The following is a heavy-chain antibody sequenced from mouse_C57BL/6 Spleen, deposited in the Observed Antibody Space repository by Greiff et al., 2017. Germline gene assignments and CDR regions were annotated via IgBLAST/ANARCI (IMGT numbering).Heavy chain of an antibody. V-gene: IGHV5-17*01. CDR2: ISSGSSTI. J-gene: IGHJ4*01. CDR1: GFTFSDYG. CDR3: ARSSNYDAMDY. D-gene: IGHD2-5*01. Sequence: EVNLVESGGGLVKPGGSLKLSCAASGFTFSDYGMHWVRQAPEKGLEWVAYISSGSSTIYYADTVKGRFTISRDNAKNTLFLQMTSLRSEDTAMYYCARSSNYDAMDYWGQGTSVTVSS.